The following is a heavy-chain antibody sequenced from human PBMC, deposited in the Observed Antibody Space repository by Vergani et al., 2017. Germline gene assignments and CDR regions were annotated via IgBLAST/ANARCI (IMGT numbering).Heavy chain of an antibody. D-gene: IGHD3-10*01. Sequence: VQLVESGGGVVQPGGSLRLSCAASGFISSSYWMSWVRQDPGKGLEWVANVNQDGSEKYYVDAVRGRFTISRDNAKNSIYLQMNSLRAEDTAVYFCVRVPLIRRGSGNYGINNYHGMDVWGQGTTVIVSS. CDR2: VNQDGSEK. J-gene: IGHJ6*02. V-gene: IGHV3-7*01. CDR3: VRVPLIRRGSGNYGINNYHGMDV. CDR1: GFISSSYW.